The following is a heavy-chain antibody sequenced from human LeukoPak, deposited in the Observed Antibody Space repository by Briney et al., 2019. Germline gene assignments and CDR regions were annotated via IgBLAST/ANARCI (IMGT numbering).Heavy chain of an antibody. CDR2: IYPGDSDT. D-gene: IGHD2-2*02. V-gene: IGHV5-51*01. CDR1: GYSFTSYW. CDR3: ARGQYQLLYSYFQH. J-gene: IGHJ1*01. Sequence: PGESLKISCKGSGYSFTSYWIGWMCQMPGKGLEWMGIIYPGDSDTRYSPSFQGQVTISADKSISTAYLQWSSLKASDTAMCYCARGQYQLLYSYFQHWGQGTLVTVSS.